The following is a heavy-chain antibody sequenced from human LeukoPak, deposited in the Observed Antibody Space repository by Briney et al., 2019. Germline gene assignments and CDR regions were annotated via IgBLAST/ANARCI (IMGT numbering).Heavy chain of an antibody. J-gene: IGHJ4*02. Sequence: GGSLRLSCAASRFTFSSYSMNWVRQAPGKGLEWVSSISSSGNYIYYADSVKGRFTISRDNAKNSLYLQMNSLKTEDTAVYYCTTDSSDYGDYSRLDYWGQGTLVTVSS. CDR3: TTDSSDYGDYSRLDY. CDR1: RFTFSSYS. D-gene: IGHD4-17*01. CDR2: ISSSGNYI. V-gene: IGHV3-21*03.